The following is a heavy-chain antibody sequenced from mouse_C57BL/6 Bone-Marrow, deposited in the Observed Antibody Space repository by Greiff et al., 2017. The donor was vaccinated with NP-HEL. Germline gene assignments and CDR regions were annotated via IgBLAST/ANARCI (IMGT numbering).Heavy chain of an antibody. CDR3: VRRHYGSGFAY. V-gene: IGHV10-1*01. CDR1: GFSFNTYA. CDR2: IRSKSNNDAT. J-gene: IGHJ3*01. D-gene: IGHD1-1*01. Sequence: EAGGGLVQPKGSLKLSCAASGFSFNTYAMNWVRQAPGKGLEWVARIRSKSNNDATYYADSVKDRFTISRDDSESMLYLQMNNLKTEDTAMYYCVRRHYGSGFAYWGQGTLVTVSA.